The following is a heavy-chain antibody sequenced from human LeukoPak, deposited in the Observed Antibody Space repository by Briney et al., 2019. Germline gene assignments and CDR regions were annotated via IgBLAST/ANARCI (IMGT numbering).Heavy chain of an antibody. Sequence: PSETLSLTCAVYGGSFSGYYWSWIRQPPGKGLEWIGEINHSGSTNYNPSLKSRVTISVDTSKNQFSLKLSSVTAADTAVYYCARVIPYDSSGYYFDYWGQGTLVTVSS. J-gene: IGHJ4*02. CDR3: ARVIPYDSSGYYFDY. CDR1: GGSFSGYY. CDR2: INHSGST. V-gene: IGHV4-34*01. D-gene: IGHD3-22*01.